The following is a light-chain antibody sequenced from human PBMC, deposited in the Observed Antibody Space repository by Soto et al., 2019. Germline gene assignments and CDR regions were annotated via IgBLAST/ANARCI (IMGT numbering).Light chain of an antibody. CDR2: DTS. Sequence: VVVMRSPATLSVTQGEGATLSYRASQGIGDTLASYQHKPGQTPRLLIYDTSTRAAGVPTWFSGSRSGAEFTLTINRLQSEDFAVYYCQPYNNYPLTSSGGTKVDIK. V-gene: IGKV3-15*01. CDR3: QPYNNYPLT. CDR1: QGIGDT. J-gene: IGKJ4*01.